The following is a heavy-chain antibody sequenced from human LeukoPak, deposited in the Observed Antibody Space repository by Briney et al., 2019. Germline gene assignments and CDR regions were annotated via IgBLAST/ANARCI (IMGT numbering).Heavy chain of an antibody. D-gene: IGHD3-10*01. CDR2: ISYDGSNK. Sequence: PWGSLRLSCAASGFTFSSYSMHWVSQAPGKGLEWVAVISYDGSNKYYADSVKGRFTISRDNSKNTLYLQMNSLRAEDTAVYYCARPRSSYYYGSGSYYNYWGQGTLVTVSS. V-gene: IGHV3-30*04. CDR3: ARPRSSYYYGSGSYYNY. CDR1: GFTFSSYS. J-gene: IGHJ4*02.